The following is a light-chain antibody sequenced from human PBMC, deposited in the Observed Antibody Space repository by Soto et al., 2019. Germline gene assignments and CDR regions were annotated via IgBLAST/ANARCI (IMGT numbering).Light chain of an antibody. CDR2: GAS. V-gene: IGKV3-15*01. CDR3: KQYSRWPRT. Sequence: EIVMTQSPATLSVSPGERATLSCRASQSVGSNLAWYHQKPGQAPRLLFYGASTIATGIPARFSGSGSGTEFTLTISSLESEQFAVYYCKQYSRWPRTFGQGNKVKIK. J-gene: IGKJ1*01. CDR1: QSVGSN.